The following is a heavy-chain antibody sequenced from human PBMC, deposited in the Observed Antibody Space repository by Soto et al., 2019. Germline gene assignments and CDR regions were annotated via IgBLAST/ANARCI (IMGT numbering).Heavy chain of an antibody. CDR2: ISSGGGT. V-gene: IGHV3-23*01. CDR1: GFTFSSHV. Sequence: EVQLLESGGGLVQPGGSLRLSCAASGFTFSSHVMTWVRQGPGKGLQWVSTISSGGGTYYADSVKGRFTISRDNSRNTLYLQMNSLSAEDTAVYYCARFIVDVGAAAWGRPMDVWGQGTTVTVSS. J-gene: IGHJ6*02. D-gene: IGHD2-15*01. CDR3: ARFIVDVGAAAWGRPMDV.